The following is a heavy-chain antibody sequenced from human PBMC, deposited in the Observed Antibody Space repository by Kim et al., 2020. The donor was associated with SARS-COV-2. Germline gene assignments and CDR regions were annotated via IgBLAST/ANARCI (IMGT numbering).Heavy chain of an antibody. Sequence: GGSLRLSCAASGFTFSSYGMHWVRQAPGKGLEWVAVIWYDGSNKYYADSVKGRFTISRDNSKNTLYLQMNSLRAEDTAVYYCARDFDYGDSAVLDYWGQGTLVTVSS. V-gene: IGHV3-33*01. CDR3: ARDFDYGDSAVLDY. CDR2: IWYDGSNK. D-gene: IGHD4-17*01. CDR1: GFTFSSYG. J-gene: IGHJ4*02.